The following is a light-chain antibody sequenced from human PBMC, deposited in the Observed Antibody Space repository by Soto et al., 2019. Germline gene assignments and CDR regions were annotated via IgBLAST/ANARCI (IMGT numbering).Light chain of an antibody. CDR1: QSIDRG. J-gene: IGKJ4*01. V-gene: IGKV1-5*01. CDR3: QNYHSYPLT. CDR2: DAS. Sequence: DIQMTQSPSTLSASVGDRVTITCRASQSIDRGLAWYQQKPGKAPKFLIYDASSLESGVPSRFSGSGSGTEFTLIISSLQADDVATYYCQNYHSYPLTFGGGTRVEIK.